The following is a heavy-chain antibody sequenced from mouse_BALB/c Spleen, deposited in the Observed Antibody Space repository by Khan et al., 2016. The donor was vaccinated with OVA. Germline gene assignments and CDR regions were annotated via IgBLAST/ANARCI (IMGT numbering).Heavy chain of an antibody. CDR2: ISSGGSYT. J-gene: IGHJ2*01. CDR1: GFTFSSYG. V-gene: IGHV5-6*01. CDR3: ERQEGYYCSSYYFDY. Sequence: EVQLVESGGDLVKPGGSLKLSCAASGFTFSSYGMSWVRQTPDKRLEWVATISSGGSYTFSPDSVKGRFTISRDNAKNTLYLQMSSLKSEDTAMYYCERQEGYYCSSYYFDYWGQGTTLTVSS. D-gene: IGHD1-1*01.